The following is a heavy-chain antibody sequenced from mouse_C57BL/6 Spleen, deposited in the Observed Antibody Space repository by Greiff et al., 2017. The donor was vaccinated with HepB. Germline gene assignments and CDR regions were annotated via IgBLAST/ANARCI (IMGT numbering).Heavy chain of an antibody. CDR3: ARSDYYGSRGAY. D-gene: IGHD1-1*01. V-gene: IGHV1-61*01. CDR2: IYPSDSET. Sequence: VQLQHPGAELVRPGSSVKLSCKASGYTFTSYWMDWVKQRPGQGLEWIGNIYPSDSETHYNQKFKDKATLTVDKSSSTAYMQLSSLTSEDSAVYYCARSDYYGSRGAYWGQGTLVTVSA. CDR1: GYTFTSYW. J-gene: IGHJ3*01.